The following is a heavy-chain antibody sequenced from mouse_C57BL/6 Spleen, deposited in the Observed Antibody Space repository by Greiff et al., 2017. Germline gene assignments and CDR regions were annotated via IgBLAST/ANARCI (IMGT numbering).Heavy chain of an antibody. V-gene: IGHV1-82*01. Sequence: QVQLQHSGPELVKPGASVKISCKASGYAFSSSWMNWVKQRPGKGLEWIGRIYPGDGDTNYNGKFKGKATLTADKSSSTAYMQLSSLTSEDSAVYFCARGGGGNAMDYWGQGTSVTVSS. D-gene: IGHD1-1*02. CDR1: GYAFSSSW. J-gene: IGHJ4*01. CDR2: IYPGDGDT. CDR3: ARGGGGNAMDY.